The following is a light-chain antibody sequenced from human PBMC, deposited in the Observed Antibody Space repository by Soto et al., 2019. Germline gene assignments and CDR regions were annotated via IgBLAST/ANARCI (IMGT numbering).Light chain of an antibody. CDR2: AAS. V-gene: IGKV1-16*01. Sequence: IQMTQSASSLSASVGHRVTITCQASQDISNYLNWYQQKQGKAPKLLIYAASSLQSGVPSRFSGSGYGTEFNLTISSLQTDDFATYYCQQYNSYSVTFGQGTKVDIK. CDR3: QQYNSYSVT. CDR1: QDISNY. J-gene: IGKJ1*01.